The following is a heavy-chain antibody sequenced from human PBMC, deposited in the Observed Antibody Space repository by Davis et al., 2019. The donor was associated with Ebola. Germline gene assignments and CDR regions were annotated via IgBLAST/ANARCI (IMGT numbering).Heavy chain of an antibody. V-gene: IGHV1-69*04. J-gene: IGHJ6*02. Sequence: AASVKVSCKASGGTFSSYAISWVRQAPGQGLEWMGRIIPIVGIANYAQKFQGRVTFTADKSTSTAYMELSSLRSEDTAVYYCGRDGEDLINYYYGMDVWGPGTTVTVSS. CDR3: GRDGEDLINYYYGMDV. CDR1: GGTFSSYA. CDR2: IIPIVGIA.